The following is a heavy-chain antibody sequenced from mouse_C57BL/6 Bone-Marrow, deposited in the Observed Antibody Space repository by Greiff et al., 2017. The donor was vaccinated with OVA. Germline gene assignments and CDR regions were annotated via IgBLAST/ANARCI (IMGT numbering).Heavy chain of an antibody. CDR1: GYSFTGYY. CDR3: ARNWDWDY. J-gene: IGHJ2*01. CDR2: INPSTGGT. V-gene: IGHV1-42*01. D-gene: IGHD4-1*01. Sequence: EVQLQQSGPELVKPGASVKISCKASGYSFTGYYMNWVKQSPEKSLEWIGEINPSTGGTTYNQKFKSKATLTVDKSSSTAYMQLKSLTSEDSAVYFCARNWDWDYWGQGTTLTVSS.